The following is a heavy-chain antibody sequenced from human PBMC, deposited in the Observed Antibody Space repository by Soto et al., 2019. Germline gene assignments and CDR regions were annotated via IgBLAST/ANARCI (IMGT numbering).Heavy chain of an antibody. D-gene: IGHD5-18*01. CDR2: IYSGGST. CDR3: ARHGYNYGGGYFDY. J-gene: IGHJ4*02. V-gene: IGHV3-66*04. CDR1: GVTVSSNY. Sequence: EVQLVESGGGLVQPGGSLRLSCAASGVTVSSNYMSWVRQAPGKGLEWVSVIYSGGSTYYADSVKGRFTICRDNSKNTLDLQMNSLRAEDTAVYYCARHGYNYGGGYFDYWGQGTLVTVSS.